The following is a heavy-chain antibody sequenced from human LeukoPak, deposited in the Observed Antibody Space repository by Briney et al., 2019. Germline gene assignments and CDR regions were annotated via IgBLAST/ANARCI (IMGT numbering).Heavy chain of an antibody. CDR3: ARGIVVVVAASMDV. V-gene: IGHV1-2*02. CDR1: GYTFTSYA. Sequence: ASVKVSCKASGYTFTSYAMNWVRQAPGQGGEGMGWINPNSGGTNYAQKFQGRVTMTRDTSITTAYMELSRLRSDDTAVYYCARGIVVVVAASMDVWGKGTTVTVSS. D-gene: IGHD2-15*01. J-gene: IGHJ6*03. CDR2: INPNSGGT.